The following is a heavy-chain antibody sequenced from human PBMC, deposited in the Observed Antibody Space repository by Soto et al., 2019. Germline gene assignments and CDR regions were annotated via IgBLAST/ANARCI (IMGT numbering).Heavy chain of an antibody. D-gene: IGHD3-16*01. CDR2: VYYNENT. CDR3: ARLLGLRAAES. Sequence: QIQLHESGPGLVKPSETLSLTCSVSGVSISGSTFYWGWIHQSPGKGLEWIGSVYYNENTYYNPSLASRVTISLQPSKNQFSLNLRSVTAADTAVYYCARLLGLRAAESWGQGTLLTVSS. J-gene: IGHJ1*01. V-gene: IGHV4-39*01. CDR1: GVSISGSTFY.